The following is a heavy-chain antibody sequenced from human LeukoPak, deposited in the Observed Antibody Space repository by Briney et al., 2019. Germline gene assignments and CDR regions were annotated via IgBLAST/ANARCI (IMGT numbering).Heavy chain of an antibody. J-gene: IGHJ4*02. Sequence: GGSLRLSCAASGFTFSSYWMHWVRQAPGKGLVWVSRINGDGGSTSYADSAKGRFTISRDNAKNTLYLQMNSLRAEDTAVYYCARGYYGSGSYYNLDYWGQGTLVTVSS. CDR1: GFTFSSYW. CDR3: ARGYYGSGSYYNLDY. V-gene: IGHV3-74*01. D-gene: IGHD3-10*01. CDR2: INGDGGST.